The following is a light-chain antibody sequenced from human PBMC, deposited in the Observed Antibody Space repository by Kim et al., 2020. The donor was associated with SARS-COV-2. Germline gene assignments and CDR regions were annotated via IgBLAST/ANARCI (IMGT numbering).Light chain of an antibody. CDR1: QTVTANY. CDR2: AAS. Sequence: LPPGERSTISCWAGQTVTANYLAWYQQQPGQAPRILIYAASSRATRIPERFRCSGSGADFTRTISRLEAEDVAGYYCQQYVDSPYSVGQGTKLEI. V-gene: IGKV3-20*01. J-gene: IGKJ2*01. CDR3: QQYVDSPYS.